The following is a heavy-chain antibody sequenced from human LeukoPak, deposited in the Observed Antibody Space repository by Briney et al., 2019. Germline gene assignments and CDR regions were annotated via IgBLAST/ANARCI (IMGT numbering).Heavy chain of an antibody. J-gene: IGHJ4*02. CDR1: GYTFDNYA. V-gene: IGHV1-18*04. D-gene: IGHD3-16*01. CDR2: TSSFSDNT. Sequence: ASVKVSCKTSGYTFDNYAINWVRQAPGQGLEWMGWTSSFSDNTKYAEKFQGRVTMTTEISTSTAYMELRSLRFDDTAVYYCARVQVKTRGSYFRDDYWGQGTLVTVSS. CDR3: ARVQVKTRGSYFRDDY.